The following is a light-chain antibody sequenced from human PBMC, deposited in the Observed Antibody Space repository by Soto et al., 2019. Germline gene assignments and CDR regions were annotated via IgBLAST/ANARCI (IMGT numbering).Light chain of an antibody. CDR3: QAYDSSLHNYV. CDR2: GDN. CDR1: TSNIGAPYD. Sequence: QSVLTQPPSVSGAPGQRVSISCTGSTSNIGAPYDVHWYQHLPGAAPKLLIYGDNTRPSGVPDRVAGAKSGTAASLAITSLQAEDEADYYCQAYDSSLHNYVFGTGTKLTVL. J-gene: IGLJ1*01. V-gene: IGLV1-40*01.